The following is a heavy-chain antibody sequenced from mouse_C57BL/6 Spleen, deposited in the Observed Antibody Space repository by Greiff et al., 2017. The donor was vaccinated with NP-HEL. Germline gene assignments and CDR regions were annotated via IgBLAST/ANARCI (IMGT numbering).Heavy chain of an antibody. Sequence: QVQLQQSGAELVRPGTSVKVSCKASGYAFTNYLIEWVKQRPGQGLEWIGVINPGSGGTNYNEKFKGKATLTADKSSSTAYMQLSSLTSEDSAVYFCARSGGFYYDYDVRFAYWGQGTLVTVSA. CDR2: INPGSGGT. V-gene: IGHV1-54*01. CDR3: ARSGGFYYDYDVRFAY. D-gene: IGHD2-4*01. J-gene: IGHJ3*01. CDR1: GYAFTNYL.